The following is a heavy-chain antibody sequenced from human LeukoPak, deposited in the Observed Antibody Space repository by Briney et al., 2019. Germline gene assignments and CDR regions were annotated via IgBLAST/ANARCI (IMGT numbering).Heavy chain of an antibody. CDR1: GFTFDDYA. J-gene: IGHJ4*02. D-gene: IGHD3-22*01. Sequence: GGSLRLSCAASGFTFDDYAMHWVRHAPGKGLEWVSGISWNSASIGYADSVKGRFTISRDNAKNSLYLQMNSLRAEDTALYYCAKAPDSSGYLYYFDYWGQGTLVTVSS. CDR2: ISWNSASI. CDR3: AKAPDSSGYLYYFDY. V-gene: IGHV3-9*01.